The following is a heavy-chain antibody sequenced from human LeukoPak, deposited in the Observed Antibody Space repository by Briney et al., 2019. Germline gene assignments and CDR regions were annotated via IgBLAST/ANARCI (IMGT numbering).Heavy chain of an antibody. V-gene: IGHV1-18*01. Sequence: GASVKVSCKASGYTFTSYGISWVRQAPGQGLEWMGWISANNGNTNYAQKFQGRVTMTTDTSTSTAYMELRSLRSDDTAVYYCARDEADSRIVVAGYDYWGQGTLVTVSS. D-gene: IGHD6-19*01. CDR3: ARDEADSRIVVAGYDY. CDR1: GYTFTSYG. J-gene: IGHJ4*02. CDR2: ISANNGNT.